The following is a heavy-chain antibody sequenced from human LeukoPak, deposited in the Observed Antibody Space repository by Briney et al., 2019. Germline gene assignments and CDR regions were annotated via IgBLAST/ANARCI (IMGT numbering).Heavy chain of an antibody. CDR3: ARVRDYYDSSGYDSTCFDY. D-gene: IGHD3-22*01. CDR1: GGSISSYY. CDR2: IYYSGST. Sequence: PSETLSLTCTVSGGSISSYYWSWIRQPPGKGLEWIGYIYYSGSTNYNPSLKSRVTISVDTSKNQFSLKLSSVTAADTAVYYCARVRDYYDSSGYDSTCFDYRGQGTLVTVSS. V-gene: IGHV4-59*01. J-gene: IGHJ4*02.